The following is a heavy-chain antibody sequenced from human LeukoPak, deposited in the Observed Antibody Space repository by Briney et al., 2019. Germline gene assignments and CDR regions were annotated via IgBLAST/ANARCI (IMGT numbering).Heavy chain of an antibody. CDR3: ARARPWDSSRSYYFGMDV. CDR1: GFTFSSYA. D-gene: IGHD3-22*01. V-gene: IGHV3-23*01. Sequence: GGSLRLSCEASGFTFSSYAIRWVRQAPGTGLEWVSSIPGSGGATYYADSVRGRFSISRDSSKNTVYLQMNSLGDEDTAVYYCARARPWDSSRSYYFGMDVWGHGTTVTVSS. J-gene: IGHJ6*02. CDR2: IPGSGGAT.